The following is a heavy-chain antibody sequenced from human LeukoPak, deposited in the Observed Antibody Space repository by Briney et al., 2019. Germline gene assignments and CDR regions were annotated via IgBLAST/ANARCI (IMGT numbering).Heavy chain of an antibody. D-gene: IGHD2-2*01. J-gene: IGHJ4*02. CDR1: GFTFSSYG. CDR3: AKFNRQYCSSISCYGGFDY. V-gene: IGHV3-30*02. CDR2: IRYDGSNK. Sequence: GGSLRLSCAASGFTFSSYGMHWVRQAPGKGLEWVAFIRYDGSNKYYADSVKGRFTISRDNSNNTLDLQMNSLRAEDTAVYYCAKFNRQYCSSISCYGGFDYWGQGTLVTVSS.